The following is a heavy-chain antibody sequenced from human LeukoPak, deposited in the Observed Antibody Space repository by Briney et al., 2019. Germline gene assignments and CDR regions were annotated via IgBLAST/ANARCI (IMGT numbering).Heavy chain of an antibody. D-gene: IGHD4-17*01. Sequence: GGSLRLSCAAPGFTFNNYAMNWVRQAPGKGLEWVSSISGGGETTYYADSAKGRFTISRDNSQNTLYLQMNSLRAEDTAVYYCARDHADYVGYFFFDYWGQGTLVTVSS. CDR1: GFTFNNYA. V-gene: IGHV3-23*01. CDR2: ISGGGETT. J-gene: IGHJ4*02. CDR3: ARDHADYVGYFFFDY.